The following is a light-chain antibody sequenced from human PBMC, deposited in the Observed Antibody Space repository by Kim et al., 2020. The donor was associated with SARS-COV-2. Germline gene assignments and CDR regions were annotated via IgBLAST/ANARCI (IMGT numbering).Light chain of an antibody. CDR2: GAS. CDR3: HQYNNWPLT. CDR1: QSVSSN. V-gene: IGKV3-15*01. Sequence: MSPGERATLSCRDSQSVSSNLAWYQQKPGQAPRLLIHGASTRATGIPARFSGSGSGTQFTLTISSLQSEDFAVYYCHQYNNWPLTFGGGTKVDIK. J-gene: IGKJ4*01.